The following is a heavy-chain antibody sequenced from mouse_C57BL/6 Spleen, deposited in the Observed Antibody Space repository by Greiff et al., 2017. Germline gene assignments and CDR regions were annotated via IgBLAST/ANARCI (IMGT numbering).Heavy chain of an antibody. Sequence: QVQLQQSGPELVKPGASVKISCKASGYAFSSSWMNWVKQRPGKGLEWIGRIYPGDGDTNYNGKFKGKATLTADKSSSTAYMQLSSLTSEDSAVYFCAHYYGSRGYFDYWGQGTTLTVSS. CDR2: IYPGDGDT. J-gene: IGHJ2*01. V-gene: IGHV1-82*01. CDR1: GYAFSSSW. D-gene: IGHD1-1*01. CDR3: AHYYGSRGYFDY.